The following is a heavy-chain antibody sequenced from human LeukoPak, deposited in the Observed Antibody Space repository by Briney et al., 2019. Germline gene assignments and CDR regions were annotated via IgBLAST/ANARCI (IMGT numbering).Heavy chain of an antibody. CDR1: GYTFTCYY. CDR3: ARDWGSIKVITDF. CDR2: INTDNGNT. D-gene: IGHD3-16*01. J-gene: IGHJ4*02. Sequence: ASVTVSCKASGYTFTCYYMHWVRQAPGQGLEWMGWINTDNGNTNYAPKLQDRVTMTTDTPTSTVYMEVRSLGSDDTAVYYCARDWGSIKVITDFWGQGTLVTVSS. V-gene: IGHV1-18*04.